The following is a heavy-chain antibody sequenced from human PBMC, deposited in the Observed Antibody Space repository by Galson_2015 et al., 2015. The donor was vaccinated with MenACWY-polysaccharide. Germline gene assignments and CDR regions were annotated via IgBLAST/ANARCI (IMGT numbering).Heavy chain of an antibody. CDR2: TYYRSKWYH. Sequence: RAISGDSVSSNSAAWNWIRQSPSRGLEWLGRTYYRSKWYHDYPVSVKSRITINPDTSKNQFSLQLNSVTPDDTALYYCARTCPPYSKTWYECFDYWDQGTLVTVSS. D-gene: IGHD6-13*01. CDR1: GDSVSSNSAA. J-gene: IGHJ4*02. CDR3: ARTCPPYSKTWYECFDY. V-gene: IGHV6-1*01.